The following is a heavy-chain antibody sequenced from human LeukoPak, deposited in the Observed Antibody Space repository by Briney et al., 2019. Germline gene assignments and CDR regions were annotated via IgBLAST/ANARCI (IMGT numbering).Heavy chain of an antibody. J-gene: IGHJ4*02. CDR3: AKDRGNYYYDSSGLDY. CDR2: IRYDGSNK. V-gene: IGHV3-30*02. D-gene: IGHD3-22*01. Sequence: PGGSLRLSCAASGFTFSSYGMHWVRQAPGKGLEWVAFIRYDGSNKYYADSVKGRFTISRDNSKNTLYLQMNSLRAEDTAVYYCAKDRGNYYYDSSGLDYWGQGTLVTVSS. CDR1: GFTFSSYG.